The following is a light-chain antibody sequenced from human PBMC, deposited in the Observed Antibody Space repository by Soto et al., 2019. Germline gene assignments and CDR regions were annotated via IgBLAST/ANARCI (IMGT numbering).Light chain of an antibody. V-gene: IGKV1-9*01. J-gene: IGKJ5*01. CDR2: AAS. Sequence: IQLTQSPSSLSGSLGDRVTITCRASQGISNYLAWYQQRPGKAPKLLIYAASTLQSGVPSRFSGSGSATDSTLTISSLQPEDFATYYCQQLNSYPITFGQGTRLEIK. CDR1: QGISNY. CDR3: QQLNSYPIT.